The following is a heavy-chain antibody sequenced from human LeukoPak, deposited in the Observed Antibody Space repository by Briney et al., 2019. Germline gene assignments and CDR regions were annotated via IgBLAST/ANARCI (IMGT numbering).Heavy chain of an antibody. CDR2: IYYSGSA. J-gene: IGHJ2*01. D-gene: IGHD6-19*01. CDR3: ARRGSGWSFQPPWYFDL. Sequence: SETLSLTCTVSGGSISSSSYYWGWIRQPPGKGLEWIGSIYYSGSAYYNPSLKSRVTISVDTSKNQFSLKLSSVTAADTAVYYCARRGSGWSFQPPWYFDLWGRGTLVTVSS. V-gene: IGHV4-39*01. CDR1: GGSISSSSYY.